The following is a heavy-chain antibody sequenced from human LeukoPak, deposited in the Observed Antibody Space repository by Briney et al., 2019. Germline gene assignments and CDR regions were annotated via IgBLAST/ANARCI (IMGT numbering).Heavy chain of an antibody. CDR3: ARDRGRWPHYAFDI. Sequence: ETLSLTCTVSGGSISSSSYYWGWIRQPPGKGLEWIGSIYYSGSTYYNPSLKSRVTISVDTSKNQFSLKLSSVTAADTAVYYCARDRGRWPHYAFDIWGHGTMVTVSS. J-gene: IGHJ3*02. CDR2: IYYSGST. D-gene: IGHD3-10*01. V-gene: IGHV4-39*07. CDR1: GGSISSSSYY.